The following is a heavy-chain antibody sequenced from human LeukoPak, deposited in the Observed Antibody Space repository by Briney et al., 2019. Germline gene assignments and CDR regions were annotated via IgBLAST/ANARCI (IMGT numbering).Heavy chain of an antibody. CDR2: IYHSGST. V-gene: IGHV4-38-2*02. J-gene: IGHJ5*02. CDR1: GYSISTGYY. CDR3: ARDSGVGGAPLYNWFDP. Sequence: SETLSLTCTVSGYSISTGYYWGWIRQPPGKGLEWIGSIYHSGSTYYNPSLKSRVTISVDTSKNQFSLKLSSVTAADTAVYYCARDSGVGGAPLYNWFDPWGQGTLVTVSS. D-gene: IGHD1-26*01.